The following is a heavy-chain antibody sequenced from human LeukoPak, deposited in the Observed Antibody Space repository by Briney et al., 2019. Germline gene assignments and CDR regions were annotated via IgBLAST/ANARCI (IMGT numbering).Heavy chain of an antibody. CDR3: ARDRTGYFFDD. V-gene: IGHV4-31*03. J-gene: IGHJ4*02. CDR2: IFYSGTT. CDR1: GASISSGAYY. Sequence: NPSETLSLTCTVSGASISSGAYYWSWIRQHPGKGLEWIGYIFYSGTTYYNPPLKSRVTMSVDTSKNQFSLKLSSVTAADTAVYFCARDRTGYFFDDWGQGTLVTVSS.